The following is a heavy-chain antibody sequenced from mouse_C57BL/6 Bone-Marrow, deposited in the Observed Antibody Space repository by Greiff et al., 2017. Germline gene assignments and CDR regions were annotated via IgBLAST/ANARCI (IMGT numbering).Heavy chain of an antibody. Sequence: EVKLMESGPVLVKPGASVKMSCKASGYTFTDYYMNWVKQSHGKSLEWIGVINPYNGGTSYNQKFKGKATLTVDKSSSTAYMELNSLTSEDSAVYYCARKETERGDYWGQGPTLTVSS. D-gene: IGHD4-1*01. V-gene: IGHV1-19*01. CDR1: GYTFTDYY. CDR3: ARKETERGDY. CDR2: INPYNGGT. J-gene: IGHJ2*01.